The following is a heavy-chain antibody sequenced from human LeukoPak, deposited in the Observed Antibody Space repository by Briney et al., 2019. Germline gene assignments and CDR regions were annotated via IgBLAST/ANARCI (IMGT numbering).Heavy chain of an antibody. Sequence: GGSLRLSCAASGFTFSSYAMSWVRQAPGKELEWVSAISGSGGSTYYADSVKGRFTISRDNSKNTLYLQMNSLRAEDTAVYYCAKGYYYDSSGHDYWGQGTLVTVSS. D-gene: IGHD3-22*01. CDR1: GFTFSSYA. V-gene: IGHV3-23*01. CDR2: ISGSGGST. CDR3: AKGYYYDSSGHDY. J-gene: IGHJ4*02.